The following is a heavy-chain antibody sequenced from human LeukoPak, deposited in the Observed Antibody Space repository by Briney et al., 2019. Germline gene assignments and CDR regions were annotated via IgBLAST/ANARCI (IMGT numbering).Heavy chain of an antibody. V-gene: IGHV3-21*01. D-gene: IGHD3-22*01. Sequence: GGSLRLSCAASGFTFSSYSMNWVRQAPGKGLEWVSSISSSSSYIYYADSVKGRFTISRDNAKNSLYLQMNSLRAEDTAVCYCARNYDSSGYYPPYYYYMDVWGKGTTVTVSS. CDR2: ISSSSSYI. J-gene: IGHJ6*03. CDR1: GFTFSSYS. CDR3: ARNYDSSGYYPPYYYYMDV.